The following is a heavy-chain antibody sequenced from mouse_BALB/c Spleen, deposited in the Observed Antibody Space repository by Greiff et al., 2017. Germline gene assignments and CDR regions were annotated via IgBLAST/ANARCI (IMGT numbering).Heavy chain of an antibody. CDR1: GFTFSDYY. V-gene: IGHV5-4*02. J-gene: IGHJ2*01. CDR2: ISDGGSYT. D-gene: IGHD2-1*01. CDR3: ARDQGYGNHYFDY. Sequence: EVQGVESGGGLVKPGGSLKLSCAASGFTFSDYYMYWVRQTPEKRLEWVATISDGGSYTYYPDSVKGRFTISRDNAKNNLYLQMSSLKSEDTAMYYCARDQGYGNHYFDYWGQGTTLTVAS.